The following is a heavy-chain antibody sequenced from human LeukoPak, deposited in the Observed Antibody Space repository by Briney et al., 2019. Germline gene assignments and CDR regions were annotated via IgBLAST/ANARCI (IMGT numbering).Heavy chain of an antibody. CDR1: GGTFSSYA. Sequence: SVKVSCKASGGTFSSYAISWVRQAPGQGLEWMGRIIPILGIANYAQKFQGRVTITADKFTSTAYMELSSLRSEDTAVYYCATDTRREWELLVRAFDIWGQGTMVTVSS. J-gene: IGHJ3*02. V-gene: IGHV1-69*04. CDR2: IIPILGIA. CDR3: ATDTRREWELLVRAFDI. D-gene: IGHD1-26*01.